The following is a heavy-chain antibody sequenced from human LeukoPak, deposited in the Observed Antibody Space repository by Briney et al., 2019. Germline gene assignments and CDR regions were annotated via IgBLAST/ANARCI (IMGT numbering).Heavy chain of an antibody. Sequence: SETLPLTCTVSGGSISSYYWSWIRQPPGKGLEWIGYIYYSGSTNYNPSLKSRVTISVDTSKNQFSLKLSSVTAADTAVYYCAGVGTYGSGSYLSWLDYWGQGTLVTVSS. D-gene: IGHD3-10*01. CDR2: IYYSGST. V-gene: IGHV4-59*01. J-gene: IGHJ4*02. CDR1: GGSISSYY. CDR3: AGVGTYGSGSYLSWLDY.